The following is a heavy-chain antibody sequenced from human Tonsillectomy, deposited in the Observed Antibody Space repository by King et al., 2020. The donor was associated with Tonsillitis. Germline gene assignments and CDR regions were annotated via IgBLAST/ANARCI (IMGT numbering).Heavy chain of an antibody. CDR3: ARVIFGSGSYFED. V-gene: IGHV4-30-4*01. Sequence: VQLQESGPGLVKPSQTLSLTCTVPGGSISSGDYYWSWIRQPPGKGLEWIGYIYYSGSTYYNPSLKSRVTISVDTSKNQFSLKLSSVTAADTAVYYCARVIFGSGSYFEDWGQGTLVTVSS. D-gene: IGHD3-10*01. J-gene: IGHJ4*02. CDR1: GGSISSGDYY. CDR2: IYYSGST.